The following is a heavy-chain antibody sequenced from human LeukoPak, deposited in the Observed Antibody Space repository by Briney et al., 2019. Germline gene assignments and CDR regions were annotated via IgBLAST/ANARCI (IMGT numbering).Heavy chain of an antibody. CDR2: ISTDGSSA. CDR1: GFTFSSYW. Sequence: GGSLRLSCAASGFTFSSYWMHWVRQGPGKGLVWVSRISTDGSSADYADSVKGRFTISRENAKNTLYLQMNSLRAEDTAVYYCAKDAYGDYYFDYWGQGTLVTVSS. V-gene: IGHV3-74*01. J-gene: IGHJ4*02. D-gene: IGHD4-17*01. CDR3: AKDAYGDYYFDY.